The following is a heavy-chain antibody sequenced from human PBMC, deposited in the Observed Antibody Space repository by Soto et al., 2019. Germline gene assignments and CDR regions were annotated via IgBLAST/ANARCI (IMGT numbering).Heavy chain of an antibody. V-gene: IGHV1-69*06. CDR1: GVTFSRYA. D-gene: IGHD3-10*01. CDR2: IIPIFGTA. J-gene: IGHJ5*02. CDR3: ATEYYYGSGSRGWFDP. Sequence: SVKVSCKASGVTFSRYAISWVRQAPGQGLEWMGGIIPIFGTANYAQKFQGRVTITADTSTDTAYMELSSLRSEDTAVYYCATEYYYGSGSRGWFDPWGQETLVTVSS.